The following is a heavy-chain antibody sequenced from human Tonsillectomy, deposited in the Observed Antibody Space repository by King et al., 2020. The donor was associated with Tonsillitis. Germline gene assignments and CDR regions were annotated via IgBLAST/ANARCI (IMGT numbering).Heavy chain of an antibody. J-gene: IGHJ2*01. CDR2: IYYSGTT. CDR1: GSISGSY. D-gene: IGHD3-10*01. Sequence: VQLQESGPGLVKPSETLSLTCTVSGSISGSYWSWIRQPPGKGLEWIGYIYYSGTTNYNPSLRSRVTISVDTSKNLFSLKLSSVTAADTALYYCARLDYYGSRSYWYFDLWGRGTLVTVSS. CDR3: ARLDYYGSRSYWYFDL. V-gene: IGHV4-59*08.